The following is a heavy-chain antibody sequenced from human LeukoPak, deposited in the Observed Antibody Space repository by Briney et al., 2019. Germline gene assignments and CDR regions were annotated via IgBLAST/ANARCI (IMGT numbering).Heavy chain of an antibody. J-gene: IGHJ4*02. CDR3: AREADSGYYRTVDY. D-gene: IGHD3-10*01. V-gene: IGHV3-30-3*01. Sequence: GGSLRLSCKASGFTLSRYGMHWVRQAPGKGLEWVGVMSYDGSERHYVDSVRGRFTISRDTSKNTLYLEMNSPKTEDTAVYYCAREADSGYYRTVDYWGQGTLVTVSS. CDR2: MSYDGSER. CDR1: GFTLSRYG.